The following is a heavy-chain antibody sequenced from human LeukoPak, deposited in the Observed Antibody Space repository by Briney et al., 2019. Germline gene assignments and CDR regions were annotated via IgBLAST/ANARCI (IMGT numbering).Heavy chain of an antibody. J-gene: IGHJ4*02. D-gene: IGHD4-17*01. CDR3: AKAATTVTTGGFDY. CDR2: ISWNSGSI. CDR1: GFTFDDYA. V-gene: IGHV3-9*01. Sequence: GGSLRLSCAASGFTFDDYAMHWVRHAPGKGLEWVSGISWNSGSIGYADSVKGRFTISRDNAKNSPYLQMNSLRAEDTALYYCAKAATTVTTGGFDYWGQGTLVTVSS.